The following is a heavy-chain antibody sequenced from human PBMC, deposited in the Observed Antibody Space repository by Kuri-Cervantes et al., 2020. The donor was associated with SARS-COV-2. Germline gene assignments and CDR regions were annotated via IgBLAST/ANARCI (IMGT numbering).Heavy chain of an antibody. J-gene: IGHJ6*02. CDR2: IWYDGSNK. D-gene: IGHD6-13*01. V-gene: IGHV3-33*01. CDR1: GFTFSSYG. CDR3: ARRSWYWRDYYGMDV. Sequence: GGSLRLSCAASGFTFSSYGMHWVRQAPGKGLEWVAVIWYDGSNKYYADSVKGRFTISRDNSKNTLYLQMNSLRAEDTAVYYCARRSWYWRDYYGMDVWGQGTTVTVSS.